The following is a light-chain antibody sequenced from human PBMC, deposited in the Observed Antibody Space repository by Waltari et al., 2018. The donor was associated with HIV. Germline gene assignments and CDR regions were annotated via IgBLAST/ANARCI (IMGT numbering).Light chain of an antibody. J-gene: IGKJ5*01. CDR3: QQYHTDPS. Sequence: DINMTQSPSPLSAFVGARVFITCRASQPISNWLAWYQQKPGKAPKLLIHRASILESGVSSRFSGSGSGTEFTLIIDTLQVDDFATYYCQQYHTDPSFGQGTRLEFK. V-gene: IGKV1-5*03. CDR1: QPISNW. CDR2: RAS.